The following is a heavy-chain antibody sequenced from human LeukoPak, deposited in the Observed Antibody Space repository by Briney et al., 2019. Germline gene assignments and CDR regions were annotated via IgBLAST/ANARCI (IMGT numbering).Heavy chain of an antibody. CDR2: IDSDGSRI. J-gene: IGHJ4*02. Sequence: PGGSLRLSCAASGFTFSSYSMNWVRQAPGKGLVWVSRIDSDGSRISHGDSVKGRFTISRDNAKNTLYLQMNSLRAEDTAVYYCAGGRDRSSLYFDSWGQGTLVTVSS. V-gene: IGHV3-74*01. CDR3: AGGRDRSSLYFDS. CDR1: GFTFSSYS. D-gene: IGHD5-24*01.